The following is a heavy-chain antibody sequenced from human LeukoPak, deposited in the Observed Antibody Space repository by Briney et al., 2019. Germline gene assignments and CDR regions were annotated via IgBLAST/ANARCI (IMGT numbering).Heavy chain of an antibody. D-gene: IGHD6-13*01. J-gene: IGHJ6*02. Sequence: SETLSLTCTVSGGSISSYYWSWIRQPPGKGLEWIGYIYYSGSTNYNPSLKSRVTISVDTSKYQFSLKLSSVTAADTAVYYCAKAIAAAGDGMDVWGQGTTVTVSS. CDR1: GGSISSYY. CDR2: IYYSGST. V-gene: IGHV4-59*01. CDR3: AKAIAAAGDGMDV.